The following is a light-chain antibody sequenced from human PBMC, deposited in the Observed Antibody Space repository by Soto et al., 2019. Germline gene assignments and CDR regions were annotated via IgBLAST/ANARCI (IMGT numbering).Light chain of an antibody. CDR3: QQYANWPPWT. J-gene: IGKJ1*01. Sequence: EIVMTQSPAPLSVSPGGMATLSCGASHNIDSRLAWYQLKRGQPPSLLIHGASTRDTGVAPRFSGSGSGTEYTLTTSSLQAEDVAGSVGQQYANWPPWTGGQGTKVEI. CDR1: HNIDSR. V-gene: IGKV3-15*01. CDR2: GAS.